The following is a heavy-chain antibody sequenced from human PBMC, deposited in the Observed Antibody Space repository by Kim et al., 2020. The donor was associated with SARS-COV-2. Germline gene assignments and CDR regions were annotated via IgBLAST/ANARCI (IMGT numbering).Heavy chain of an antibody. J-gene: IGHJ4*02. CDR3: ARDSRAALDY. Sequence: SETLSLTCTVSGGSISSYYWSWIRQPPGKGLEWIGYIYYSGSTNYNPSLKSRVTISVDTSKNQFSLKLSSVTAADTAVYYCARDSRAALDYWGQGTLVTV. CDR1: GGSISSYY. D-gene: IGHD6-6*01. V-gene: IGHV4-59*01. CDR2: IYYSGST.